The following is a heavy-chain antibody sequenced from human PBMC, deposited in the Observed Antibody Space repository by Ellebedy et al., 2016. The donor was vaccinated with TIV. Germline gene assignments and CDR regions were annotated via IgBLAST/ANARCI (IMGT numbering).Heavy chain of an antibody. CDR1: GFTFEDYT. CDR2: ISWNGGIT. J-gene: IGHJ4*02. CDR3: SNWDY. Sequence: GESLKISCAASGFTFEDYTMHWVRQAPGKGLEWVSFISWNGGITYYADSVKGRFTISRDNSKNSLYLQMNSLRTEDTALYFCSNWDYWGQGTLVTVSS. V-gene: IGHV3-43*01.